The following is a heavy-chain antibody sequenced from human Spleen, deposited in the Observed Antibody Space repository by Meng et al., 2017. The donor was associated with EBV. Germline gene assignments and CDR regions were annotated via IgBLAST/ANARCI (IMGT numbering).Heavy chain of an antibody. CDR2: IYWDDDK. CDR1: GFSLSTSGVG. CDR3: ARLQRGYSGYDYYYFDY. Sequence: QLTLKEAGPPLVKPTQPLTLTCTFSGFSLSTSGVGVGWIRQPPGKALEWLALIYWDDDKRYSPSLKSRLTITKDTSKNQVVLTMTNMDPVDTATYYCARLQRGYSGYDYYYFDYWGQGTLVTVSS. D-gene: IGHD5-12*01. V-gene: IGHV2-5*02. J-gene: IGHJ4*02.